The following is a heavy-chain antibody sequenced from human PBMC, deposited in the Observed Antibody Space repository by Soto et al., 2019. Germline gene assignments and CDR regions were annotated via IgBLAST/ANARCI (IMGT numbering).Heavy chain of an antibody. D-gene: IGHD3-9*01. CDR3: AKLPDVLRYFDWLTPGAGFDP. CDR1: GFTFSSYA. V-gene: IGHV3-30-3*02. J-gene: IGHJ5*02. Sequence: PGGSLRLSCAASGFTFSSYAMHWVRQAPGKGLEWVAVISYDGSNKYYADSVKGRFTISRDNSKNTLYLQMNSLRAEDTAVYYCAKLPDVLRYFDWLTPGAGFDPWGQGTLVTVSS. CDR2: ISYDGSNK.